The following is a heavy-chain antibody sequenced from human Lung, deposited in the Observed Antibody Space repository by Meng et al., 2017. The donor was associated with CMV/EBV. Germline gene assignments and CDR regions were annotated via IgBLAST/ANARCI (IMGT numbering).Heavy chain of an antibody. CDR3: TRLYSHGGLDYFDN. J-gene: IGHJ4*02. D-gene: IGHD5-18*01. Sequence: VSGASLSSARYYWSWIRQPAGRGLEWLGRISTVENTMYNPSLKGRVTISMGTSRNQFSLKLTSVTAADTAMYYCTRLYSHGGLDYFDNWGPGTLVTVSS. V-gene: IGHV4-61*02. CDR1: GASLSSARYY. CDR2: ISTVENT.